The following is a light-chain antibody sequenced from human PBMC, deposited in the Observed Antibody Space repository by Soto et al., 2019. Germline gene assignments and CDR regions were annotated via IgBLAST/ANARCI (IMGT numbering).Light chain of an antibody. CDR1: SSSIGAGYE. CDR2: GHN. CDR3: HSYDSSLATVV. V-gene: IGLV1-40*01. J-gene: IGLJ2*01. Sequence: QSVLTQPPSVSGVPGQRVSISCTGTSSSIGAGYEVHWYRQLPGTAPKLLIYGHNRRPSGVPDRFSASKSGTSAPLAISWLQAEDEADYYCHSYDSSLATVVFGGGTKVTVL.